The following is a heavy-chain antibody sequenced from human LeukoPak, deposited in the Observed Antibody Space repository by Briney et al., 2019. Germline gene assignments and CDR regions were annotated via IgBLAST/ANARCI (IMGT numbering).Heavy chain of an antibody. V-gene: IGHV4-38-2*02. D-gene: IGHD2-15*01. CDR2: IYHSGST. CDR1: GYSISGNYY. J-gene: IGHJ5*02. CDR3: AREGYCSGGNCYHNWFDP. Sequence: SETLSLTCSVSGYSISGNYYWGWIRQPPGKGLEWIGSIYHSGSTYYNPSLKSRVTISVDTSKNQFSLKLSSVTAADTAVYYCAREGYCSGGNCYHNWFDPWGQGTLVTVSS.